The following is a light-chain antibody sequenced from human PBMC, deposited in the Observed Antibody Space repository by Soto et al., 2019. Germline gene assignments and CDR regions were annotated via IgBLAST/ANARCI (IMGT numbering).Light chain of an antibody. J-gene: IGLJ2*01. CDR1: SSNIGAGYY. CDR3: QYYDISLSGYVV. Sequence: QSVLTQPPSVSGAPGQRVTISCTGSSSNIGAGYYVHWYQQLPGTAPKLLIYGNSNRPSGVPDRFSGSESGTSASLAITGRQAEDEADDYCQYYDISLSGYVVFGGGTKLTVL. V-gene: IGLV1-40*01. CDR2: GNS.